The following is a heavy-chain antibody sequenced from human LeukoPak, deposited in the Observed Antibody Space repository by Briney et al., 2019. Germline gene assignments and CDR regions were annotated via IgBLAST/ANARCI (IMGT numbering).Heavy chain of an antibody. V-gene: IGHV1-69*04. CDR1: GGTFSSYA. CDR3: ARGNGDYDVH. CDR2: IIPILGIA. D-gene: IGHD4-17*01. Sequence: SVKVSCKASGGTFSSYAISWVRQAPGQGLEWMGRIIPILGIANYAQKFQGRVTITADKSTSSAYMELSSLRSEDTAVYYCARGNGDYDVHWGQGTLVTVSS. J-gene: IGHJ4*02.